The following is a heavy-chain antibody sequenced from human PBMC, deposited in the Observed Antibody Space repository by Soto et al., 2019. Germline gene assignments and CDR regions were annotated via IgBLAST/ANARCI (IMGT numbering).Heavy chain of an antibody. J-gene: IGHJ4*02. V-gene: IGHV3-23*01. CDR2: ISGSGGRI. CDR3: AKERRLERGDFDY. Sequence: EVQLLESGGGLVQPGGSLRLSCAASGFTFSSYAMSWVRQAPGKGLEWVSVISGSGGRIYYADSVKGRFTISRDNSKNTLDLQMNSLRDEDTAIYYCAKERRLERGDFDYWGQGTLVTVSS. D-gene: IGHD1-1*01. CDR1: GFTFSSYA.